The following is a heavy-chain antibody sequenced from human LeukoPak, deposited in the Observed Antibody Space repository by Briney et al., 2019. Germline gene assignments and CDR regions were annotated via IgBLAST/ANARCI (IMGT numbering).Heavy chain of an antibody. V-gene: IGHV3-7*01. J-gene: IGHJ5*02. CDR2: IKQDGSEK. Sequence: GGSLRLSCAASGFTFSSYWMSWVHQAPGKGLEWVANIKQDGSEKYYVDSVKGRFTISRDNAKNSLYLQMNSLRAEDTAVYYCARDDCSSISCYHNWFDPWGQGTLVTVSS. CDR3: ARDDCSSISCYHNWFDP. CDR1: GFTFSSYW. D-gene: IGHD2-2*01.